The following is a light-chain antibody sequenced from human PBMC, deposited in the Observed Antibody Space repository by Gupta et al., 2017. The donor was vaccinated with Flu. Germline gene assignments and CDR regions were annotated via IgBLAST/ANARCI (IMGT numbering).Light chain of an antibody. CDR1: NSNIGINY. CDR3: ATWDDSLSAVV. J-gene: IGLJ2*01. V-gene: IGLV1-47*01. Sequence: TFSCSGGNSNIGINYVYWYQQRPGAAPKLIIYKSNQRPSGVPDRFSGSKSGTSASLAISGLRAEDEAEYYCATWDDSLSAVVFGGGTKLTVL. CDR2: KSN.